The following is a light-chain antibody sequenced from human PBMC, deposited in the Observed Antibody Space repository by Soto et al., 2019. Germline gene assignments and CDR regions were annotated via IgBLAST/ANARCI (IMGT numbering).Light chain of an antibody. CDR3: QQYNNCPYT. Sequence: ETVMTQSPATLSVSPGERATLSCRATQSVATDIAWYQQKPGQAPRLLIFRASTRATSIPVRFSGSGSETELTLPISSLQSEEFAVYCNQQYNNCPYTFCQGNNVQIK. CDR1: QSVATD. J-gene: IGKJ1*01. V-gene: IGKV3-15*01. CDR2: RAS.